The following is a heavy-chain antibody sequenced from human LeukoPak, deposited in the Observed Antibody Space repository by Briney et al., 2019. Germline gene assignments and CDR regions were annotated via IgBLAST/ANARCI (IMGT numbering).Heavy chain of an antibody. CDR1: GFTFSSYS. V-gene: IGHV3-21*01. Sequence: GGSLRLSCAASGFTFSSYSMNWVRQAPGKGLEWVSSISSSSSYIYYADSVKGRFTISRDNAKNSLYLQMNSLRAVDTAVYYCARVGLRFLEWFNFDYWGQGTLVTVSS. D-gene: IGHD3-3*01. CDR2: ISSSSSYI. CDR3: ARVGLRFLEWFNFDY. J-gene: IGHJ4*02.